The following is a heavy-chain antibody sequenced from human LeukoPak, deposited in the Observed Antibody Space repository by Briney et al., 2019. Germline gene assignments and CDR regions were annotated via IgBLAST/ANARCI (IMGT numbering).Heavy chain of an antibody. CDR1: GYTFTSYG. V-gene: IGHV1-18*01. J-gene: IGHJ4*02. CDR3: ARGSDYVWGSYRYWIGFDY. CDR2: ISAYNGNT. D-gene: IGHD3-16*02. Sequence: ASVKVSCKASGYTFTSYGISWVRQAPGQGLEWMGWISAYNGNTNYAQKLQGRVTMTTDTYTSTAYMELRSLRSDDTAVYYCARGSDYVWGSYRYWIGFDYWGQGTLVTVSS.